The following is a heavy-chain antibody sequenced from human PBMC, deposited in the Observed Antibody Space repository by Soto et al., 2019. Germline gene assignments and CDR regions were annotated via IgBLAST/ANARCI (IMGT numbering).Heavy chain of an antibody. Sequence: SETLSLTCAVYGGSFSGYYWSWIRQPPGKGLEWIGEINHSGSTNYNPSLKSRVTISVDTSKNQFSLKLSSVTAADTAVYYCARLPYGYSSSWFNYFDYWGQGTLVTVSS. D-gene: IGHD6-13*01. J-gene: IGHJ4*02. V-gene: IGHV4-34*01. CDR3: ARLPYGYSSSWFNYFDY. CDR2: INHSGST. CDR1: GGSFSGYY.